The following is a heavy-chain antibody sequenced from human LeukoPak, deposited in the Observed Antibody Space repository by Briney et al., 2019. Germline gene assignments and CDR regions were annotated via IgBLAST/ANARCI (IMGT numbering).Heavy chain of an antibody. J-gene: IGHJ4*02. Sequence: SETLSLTCTVSGGSISTYYWSWIRQPAGKGLEWIGRFYTSGSTNYNPSLKSRVTISVDTSKNQFSLKLSSVTAADTAVYYCARGRDGYNFLNRGEYYYFDYWGQGTLVTVSS. CDR3: ARGRDGYNFLNRGEYYYFDY. V-gene: IGHV4-4*07. CDR1: GGSISTYY. CDR2: FYTSGST. D-gene: IGHD5-24*01.